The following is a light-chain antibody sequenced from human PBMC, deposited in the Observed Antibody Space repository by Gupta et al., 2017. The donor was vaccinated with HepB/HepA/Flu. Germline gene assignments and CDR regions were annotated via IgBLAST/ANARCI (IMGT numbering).Light chain of an antibody. CDR3: QQYCSSPLFT. CDR1: QSVSSSY. V-gene: IGKV3-20*01. J-gene: IGKJ3*01. Sequence: EIVLTQSPGTLSLSPGERATLSCRASQSVSSSYLAWYQQKPGQAPRLLIYGASSRDTGITDRFSGSGYGTDFTLTISRREPEDFAVYYCQQYCSSPLFTFGPGTKVDIK. CDR2: GAS.